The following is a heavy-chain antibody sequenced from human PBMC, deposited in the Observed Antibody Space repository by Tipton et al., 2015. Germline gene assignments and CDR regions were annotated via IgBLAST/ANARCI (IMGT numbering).Heavy chain of an antibody. D-gene: IGHD6-6*01. J-gene: IGHJ6*02. V-gene: IGHV3-30*18. CDR2: VSYDGSNK. CDR3: AKARSIVVRRYYYSYGMDV. Sequence: SLRLSCAASGFTFSNYGIHWVRQAPGKGLEWVAVVSYDGSNKHYADSVKGRFTISRDNSKNTLYLQMNSLRAEDTAVYYCAKARSIVVRRYYYSYGMDVWGQGTTVTVSS. CDR1: GFTFSNYG.